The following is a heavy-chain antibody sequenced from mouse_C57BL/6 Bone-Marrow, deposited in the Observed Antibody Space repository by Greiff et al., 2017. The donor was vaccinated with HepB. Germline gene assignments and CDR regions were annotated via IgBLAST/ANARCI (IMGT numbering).Heavy chain of an antibody. CDR2: ISDGGSYT. CDR3: ARRDIYYDYGDWFAY. V-gene: IGHV5-4*01. CDR1: GFTFSSYA. J-gene: IGHJ3*01. D-gene: IGHD2-4*01. Sequence: EVQVVESGGGLVKPGGSLKLSCAASGFTFSSYAMSWVRQTPEKRLEWVATISDGGSYTYYPDNVKGRFTISRDNAKNNLYLQMSHRKSEDTAMYYCARRDIYYDYGDWFAYWGKGTLVTVSA.